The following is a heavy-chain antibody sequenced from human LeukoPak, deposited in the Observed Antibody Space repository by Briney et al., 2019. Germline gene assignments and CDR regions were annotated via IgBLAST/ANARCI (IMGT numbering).Heavy chain of an antibody. Sequence: PGGSLRLSRAASGFTFSSYGMHWVRQAPGKGLEWVAFIRYDGSNKYYADSVKGRFTISRDNSKNTLYLQMNSLRAEDTAVYYCAKDRDYYDSSGYYYDYFDYWGQGTLVTVSS. V-gene: IGHV3-30*02. D-gene: IGHD3-22*01. CDR2: IRYDGSNK. CDR3: AKDRDYYDSSGYYYDYFDY. J-gene: IGHJ4*02. CDR1: GFTFSSYG.